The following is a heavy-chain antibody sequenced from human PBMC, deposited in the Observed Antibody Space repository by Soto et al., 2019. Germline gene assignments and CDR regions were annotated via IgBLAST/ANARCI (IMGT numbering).Heavy chain of an antibody. CDR1: GFTFTSSA. Sequence: SVKVSCKASGFTFTSSAVQWVRQARGQRLEWIGWIVVGSGNTNYAQKFQERVTITRDMSTSTAYMELSSLRSEDTAVYYCARDLDDSSGSYYGMDVWGQGTTVTVSS. D-gene: IGHD3-22*01. V-gene: IGHV1-58*01. CDR3: ARDLDDSSGSYYGMDV. J-gene: IGHJ6*02. CDR2: IVVGSGNT.